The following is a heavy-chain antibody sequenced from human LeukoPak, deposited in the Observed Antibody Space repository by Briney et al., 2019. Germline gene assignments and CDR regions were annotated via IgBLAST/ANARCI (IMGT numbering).Heavy chain of an antibody. CDR3: AKDPSSDVNFDY. CDR2: ISGSGGST. CDR1: GFTFSSYA. Sequence: GGSLRLSCAASGFTFSSYAMSWVRQAPGKGLEWVSAISGSGGSTCYADSVKGRFTISRDNSKNTPYLQMNSLRAEDTAVYYCAKDPSSDVNFDYWGQGTLVTVSS. J-gene: IGHJ4*02. V-gene: IGHV3-23*01.